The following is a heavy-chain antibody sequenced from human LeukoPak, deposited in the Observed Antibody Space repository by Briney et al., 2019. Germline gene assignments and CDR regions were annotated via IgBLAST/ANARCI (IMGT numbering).Heavy chain of an antibody. V-gene: IGHV4-59*01. Sequence: PSETLSLTCTVSSGSISPYHWSWIRQPPGKGLEWIGYIYHSGTTDYNPSLNSRVTISVDTSRNRFSLSLASVTAADTALYYCARTSGIVGAIGPFDVWGQGTTVTVSS. D-gene: IGHD1-26*01. CDR1: SGSISPYH. J-gene: IGHJ3*01. CDR3: ARTSGIVGAIGPFDV. CDR2: IYHSGTT.